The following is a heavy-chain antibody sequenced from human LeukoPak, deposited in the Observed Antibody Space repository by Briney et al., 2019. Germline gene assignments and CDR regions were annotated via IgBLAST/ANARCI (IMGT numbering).Heavy chain of an antibody. J-gene: IGHJ6*03. CDR3: ARASLTSSPNYYYYYMDV. V-gene: IGHV3-74*01. CDR2: INTDGSST. CDR1: GFTFSSYW. D-gene: IGHD6-13*01. Sequence: PGGSLRLSCAASGFTFSSYWMHWVRQAPGKGLVWVSRINTDGSSTSYADSVKGRFTISRDNAKNTLYLQMNSLRAEDTAVYYCARASLTSSPNYYYYYMDVWGKGTTVTVSS.